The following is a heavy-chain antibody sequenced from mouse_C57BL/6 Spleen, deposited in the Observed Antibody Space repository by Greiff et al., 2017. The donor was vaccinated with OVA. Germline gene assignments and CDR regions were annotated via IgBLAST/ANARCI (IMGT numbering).Heavy chain of an antibody. CDR2: ISSGGDYI. V-gene: IGHV5-9-1*02. Sequence: EVKLVESGEGLVKPGGSLKLSCAASGFTFSSYAMSWVRQTPEKRLEWVAYISSGGDYIYYADTVKGRFTFSRDNARNTLYLQMSSLKSEDTAMYYCTRESIVTTRYAMDYWGQGTSVTVSS. D-gene: IGHD2-5*01. J-gene: IGHJ4*01. CDR1: GFTFSSYA. CDR3: TRESIVTTRYAMDY.